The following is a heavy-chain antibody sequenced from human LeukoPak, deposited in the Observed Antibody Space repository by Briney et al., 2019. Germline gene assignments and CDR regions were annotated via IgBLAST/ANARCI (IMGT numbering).Heavy chain of an antibody. J-gene: IGHJ4*02. CDR1: GYTFTSYG. D-gene: IGHD2-21*01. V-gene: IGHV1-18*01. Sequence: GVSVKVSCKASGYTFTSYGISWVRQAPGQGLEWMGWISAYNGNTNYAQKLQGRVTMTTDTSTSTAYMELSSLRSDDTAIYYCARDPRKGDLDYWGQGTLVTVSS. CDR2: ISAYNGNT. CDR3: ARDPRKGDLDY.